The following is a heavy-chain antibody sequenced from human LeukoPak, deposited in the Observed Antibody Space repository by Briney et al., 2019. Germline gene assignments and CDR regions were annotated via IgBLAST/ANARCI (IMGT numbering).Heavy chain of an antibody. CDR3: ARLSGYPYYFDY. Sequence: SETLSLTCTVSGGSTSSGSYYWSWIRQPAGKGLEWIGRIYTSGSTNYKPSLKSRVTISVDTSKNQFSLKLTSVTAADTAVYYCARLSGYPYYFDYWGQGTLVTVSS. J-gene: IGHJ4*02. D-gene: IGHD5-12*01. V-gene: IGHV4-61*02. CDR2: IYTSGST. CDR1: GGSTSSGSYY.